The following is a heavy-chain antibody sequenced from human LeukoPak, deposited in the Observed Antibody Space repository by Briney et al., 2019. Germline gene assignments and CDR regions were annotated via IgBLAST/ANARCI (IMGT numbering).Heavy chain of an antibody. CDR3: ANSLSATSGWYDY. V-gene: IGHV3-30*02. CDR2: IRYDGSNK. D-gene: IGHD6-19*01. J-gene: IGHJ4*02. CDR1: GFIFSRYG. Sequence: GGSLRLSCAASGFIFSRYGMHWVRQAPGKGLEWVAFIRYDGSNKYYADSVKGRFTISRDNSKNTLYLQMNSLRAEDKAVNYCANSLSATSGWYDYWGQGTLVTVSS.